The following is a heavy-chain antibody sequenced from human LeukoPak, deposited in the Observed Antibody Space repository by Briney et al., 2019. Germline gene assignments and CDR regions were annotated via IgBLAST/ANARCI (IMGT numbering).Heavy chain of an antibody. Sequence: SETLSLTCTVSGGSISSYYWSWIRQPAGKGLEWIGRIYTSGSTNYNPSPKSRVTMSVDTSKNQFSLKLSSVTAANTAVYYCAREGSDGSGSYYYDYWGQGTLVTVSS. J-gene: IGHJ4*02. CDR1: GGSISSYY. CDR3: AREGSDGSGSYYYDY. V-gene: IGHV4-4*07. D-gene: IGHD3-10*01. CDR2: IYTSGST.